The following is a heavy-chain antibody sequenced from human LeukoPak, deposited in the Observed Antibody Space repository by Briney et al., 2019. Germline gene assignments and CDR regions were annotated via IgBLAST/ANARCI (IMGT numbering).Heavy chain of an antibody. Sequence: GGSLRLSCAASGFTFSTYAMSWVRQAPGRGLEWFSGISDSGGSTYYAASVEGRFTISRDNSKNTLYLQMNSLRAEDTALYYCAKARCSGGGYSGFDYWGQGTLVTVSS. CDR3: AKARCSGGGYSGFDY. D-gene: IGHD2-15*01. CDR2: ISDSGGST. CDR1: GFTFSTYA. J-gene: IGHJ4*02. V-gene: IGHV3-23*01.